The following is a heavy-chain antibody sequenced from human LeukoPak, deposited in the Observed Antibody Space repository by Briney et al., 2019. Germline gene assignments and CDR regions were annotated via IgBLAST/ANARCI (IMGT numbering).Heavy chain of an antibody. CDR3: ARGASGSSLSGFDI. V-gene: IGHV4-4*07. J-gene: IGHJ3*02. CDR2: ISTSGST. D-gene: IGHD1-26*01. Sequence: SETLSLTCTVSGGSISNYYWNWIRQPAGKGLQWIGHISTSGSTNYSPSLKSRVTMSIDTSKNQFSLNLSSVTAADTAVYYCARGASGSSLSGFDIWGRGTMVTVSS. CDR1: GGSISNYY.